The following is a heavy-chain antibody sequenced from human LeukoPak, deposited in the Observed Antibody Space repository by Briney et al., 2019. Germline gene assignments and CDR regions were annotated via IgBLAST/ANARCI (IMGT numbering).Heavy chain of an antibody. CDR3: ARGIVVVPAGAFDI. D-gene: IGHD2-2*01. CDR2: ISSSSSYI. CDR1: GFTFSSYS. Sequence: GGSLRLSCAASGFTFSSYSMNWVRQAPGKGLEWVSSISSSSSYIYYADSGKGRFTISRDNAKNSLYLQMNSLRAEDTAVYYCARGIVVVPAGAFDIWGQGTMVTVSS. J-gene: IGHJ3*02. V-gene: IGHV3-21*01.